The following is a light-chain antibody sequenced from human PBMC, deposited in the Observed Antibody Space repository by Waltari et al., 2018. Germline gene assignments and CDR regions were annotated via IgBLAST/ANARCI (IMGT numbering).Light chain of an antibody. J-gene: IGKJ2*01. CDR2: RAS. CDR3: QQNDNSPYN. Sequence: DIQMTQSPSSLSASVGDRITITCKSSQAISNWLAWYQQKPGKAPNLLIYRASNLEAGVPSRFSGTGSGTHFTLTINSLQPEDFATYYCQQNDNSPYNFGQGTKVEIK. V-gene: IGKV1-33*01. CDR1: QAISNW.